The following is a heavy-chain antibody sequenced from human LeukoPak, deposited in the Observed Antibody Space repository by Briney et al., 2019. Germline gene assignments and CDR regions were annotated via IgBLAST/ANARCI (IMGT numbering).Heavy chain of an antibody. J-gene: IGHJ2*01. Sequence: GGSLRLSCAASGFTLSTYSMNWVRQAPGKGLEWLSYITYSAGTIYYADSVRGRFTISRDKAKNSLFLQMNSLRDEDTAVYYCARRFGSSGRYFDLWGRGTLVTVSS. CDR3: ARRFGSSGRYFDL. CDR2: ITYSAGTI. V-gene: IGHV3-48*02. D-gene: IGHD6-6*01. CDR1: GFTLSTYS.